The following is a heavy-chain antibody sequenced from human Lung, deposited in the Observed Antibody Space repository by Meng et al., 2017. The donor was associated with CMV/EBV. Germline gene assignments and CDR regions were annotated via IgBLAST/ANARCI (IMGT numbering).Heavy chain of an antibody. Sequence: SGXXLVXPTQTLTLTCTFFGFSLSTSGVGVGWIRQPPGKVLEWLAFVYWNDDKHYSASLKSRQTITKSTSKSQVVLTMTDKDPVDTATYDGAHRYPRAGGPDYXGQGXLVTVSS. CDR2: VYWNDDK. CDR1: GFSLSTSGVG. V-gene: IGHV2-5*01. J-gene: IGHJ4*02. CDR3: AHRYPRAGGPDY.